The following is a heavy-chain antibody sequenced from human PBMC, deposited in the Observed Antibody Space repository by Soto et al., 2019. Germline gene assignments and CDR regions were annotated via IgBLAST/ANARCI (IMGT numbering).Heavy chain of an antibody. CDR2: ITTGNDYI. CDR3: ARDSYSSLFDS. V-gene: IGHV3-21*02. Sequence: EVQLVESGGGLVKLGGSLRLSCVASGFTLSSFSMSWIRQTPGKGLEWVSSITTGNDYISYADSVKGRFTISRDNAKNSLFLQMNSLKADDTALYFCARDSYSSLFDSWGQGTLVTVSS. D-gene: IGHD6-19*01. J-gene: IGHJ5*01. CDR1: GFTLSSFS.